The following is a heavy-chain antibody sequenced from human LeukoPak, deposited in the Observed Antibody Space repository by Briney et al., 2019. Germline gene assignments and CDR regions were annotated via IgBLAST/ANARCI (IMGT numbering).Heavy chain of an antibody. J-gene: IGHJ4*02. CDR1: GFTFSSYG. CDR3: AKDLGYVCSGGSCYQADY. Sequence: GGSLRLSCAASGFTFSSYGMHWVRQAPGKGLEWVAVISYDGSNKYYADSVKGRFTISRDNSKNTLYLQMNSLRAEDTAVYYCAKDLGYVCSGGSCYQADYWGQGTLVTVSS. V-gene: IGHV3-30*18. D-gene: IGHD2-15*01. CDR2: ISYDGSNK.